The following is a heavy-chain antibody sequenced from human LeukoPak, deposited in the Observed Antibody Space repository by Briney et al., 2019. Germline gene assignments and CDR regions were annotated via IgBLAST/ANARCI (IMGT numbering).Heavy chain of an antibody. V-gene: IGHV4-61*08. CDR2: VHYSGST. CDR1: GGSISSGGYY. Sequence: SETLSLTCTVSGGSISSGGYYWSWIRQHPGKGLEWIGYVHYSGSTNYNPSLKSRVTISVDTSKSQFSLKLSSATAADTAVYYCATGRSIRYFDYWGQGTLLTVSS. J-gene: IGHJ4*02. CDR3: ATGRSIRYFDY. D-gene: IGHD3-9*01.